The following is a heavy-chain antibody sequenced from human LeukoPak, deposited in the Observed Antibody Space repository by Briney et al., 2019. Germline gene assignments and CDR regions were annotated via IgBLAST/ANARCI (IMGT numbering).Heavy chain of an antibody. Sequence: SQTLSLTCAVSGGSISSGGYSWSWIRQPPGKGLEWIGYFYHSGSTYYNPSLKSRVTISVDRSKNQFSLKLSSVTAADTAVYYCARDLYYYDSSGYDAFDIWGQGTMVTVSS. CDR1: GGSISSGGYS. CDR3: ARDLYYYDSSGYDAFDI. D-gene: IGHD3-22*01. V-gene: IGHV4-30-2*01. CDR2: FYHSGST. J-gene: IGHJ3*02.